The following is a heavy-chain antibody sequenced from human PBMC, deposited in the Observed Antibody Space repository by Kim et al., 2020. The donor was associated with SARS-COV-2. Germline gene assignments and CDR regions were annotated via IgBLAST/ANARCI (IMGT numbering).Heavy chain of an antibody. D-gene: IGHD3-10*01. V-gene: IGHV3-23*01. Sequence: GGSLRLSCAASGFTFSNYAMNWVRQPPGKGLEWVSSISGNSGNSYYADSVKGRFTISRDNPRNTVYLQMNSLRAEDTAVYYCAKSRAGGLNGSGTYGGRG. CDR3: AKSRAGGLNGSGTY. CDR1: GFTFSNYA. J-gene: IGHJ2*01. CDR2: ISGNSGNS.